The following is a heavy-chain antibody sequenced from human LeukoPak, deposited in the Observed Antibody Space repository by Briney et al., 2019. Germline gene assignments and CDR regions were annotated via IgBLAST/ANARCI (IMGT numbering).Heavy chain of an antibody. J-gene: IGHJ4*02. CDR2: IYYSGST. V-gene: IGHV4-59*01. Sequence: SETLSLTCTVSGDSISKYYWSLIRQPPGKGLEWIGYIYYSGSTNYNPSLKSRVTMSVDTSKNQFSLKLTSATAADTALYYCARELKVGNTGYYLDYWGQGTLVTVSP. CDR1: GDSISKYY. CDR3: ARELKVGNTGYYLDY. D-gene: IGHD2/OR15-2a*01.